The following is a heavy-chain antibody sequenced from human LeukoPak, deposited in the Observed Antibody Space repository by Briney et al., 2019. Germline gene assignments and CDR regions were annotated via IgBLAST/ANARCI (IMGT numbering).Heavy chain of an antibody. Sequence: GGSLRLSCAASGFTVSSNYMSWVRQAPGEGLEWVSVIYSGGSTYYADSVKGRFTISRDNSKNTLYLQMNSLRAEDTAVYYCATSYYGSGSDYYYMDVWGKGTTVTVSS. V-gene: IGHV3-66*01. CDR3: ATSYYGSGSDYYYMDV. CDR1: GFTVSSNY. D-gene: IGHD3-10*01. CDR2: IYSGGST. J-gene: IGHJ6*03.